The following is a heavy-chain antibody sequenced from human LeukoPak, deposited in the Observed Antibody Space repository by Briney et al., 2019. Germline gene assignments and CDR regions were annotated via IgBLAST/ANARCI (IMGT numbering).Heavy chain of an antibody. D-gene: IGHD6-19*01. V-gene: IGHV4-59*08. Sequence: SETLSLTCTVSGGSIGNIYWTWIRQPPGKGLEYIGYIYYTGATNYNPSLKSRVTISVDTSKSQFSLKLSSVTAADTAVYFCAKYGNSGWVIDNWGQGALVTVSS. CDR2: IYYTGAT. CDR1: GGSIGNIY. J-gene: IGHJ4*02. CDR3: AKYGNSGWVIDN.